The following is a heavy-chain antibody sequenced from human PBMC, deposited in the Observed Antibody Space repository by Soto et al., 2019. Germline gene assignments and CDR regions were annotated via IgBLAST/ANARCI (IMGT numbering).Heavy chain of an antibody. Sequence: QVQLQESCPGLVKPSQTLSLTCTVSGGSISSGGYYWSWIRQHPGKGLEWIGYIYYSGSTYYNPSLKIRVTISVDTSKNQFSLKLSSVTAADTAVYYCARRLSSGYYVRDDYWGQGTLVTVSS. D-gene: IGHD3-22*01. CDR3: ARRLSSGYYVRDDY. J-gene: IGHJ4*02. V-gene: IGHV4-31*03. CDR2: IYYSGST. CDR1: GGSISSGGYY.